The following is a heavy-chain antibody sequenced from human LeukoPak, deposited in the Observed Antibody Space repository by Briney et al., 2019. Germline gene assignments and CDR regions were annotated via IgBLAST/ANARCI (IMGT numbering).Heavy chain of an antibody. CDR1: GFTFSSYA. Sequence: GGSLRLSCAASGFTFSSYAMSWVRQAPGKGLEWVSAISGSGGSTYYADSVRGRFTISRDNSKNTLYLQMNSLRAEDTAVYYCAKDFVRYNIQFDYWGQGALVTVSS. J-gene: IGHJ4*02. CDR3: AKDFVRYNIQFDY. CDR2: ISGSGGST. D-gene: IGHD1-1*01. V-gene: IGHV3-23*01.